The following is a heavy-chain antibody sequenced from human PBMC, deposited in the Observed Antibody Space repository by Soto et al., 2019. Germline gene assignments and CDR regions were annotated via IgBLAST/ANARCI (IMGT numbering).Heavy chain of an antibody. V-gene: IGHV4-31*03. Sequence: SETLSLTCSVSGAALNSGNYYWSWIRQVPGKGLEWSGHIYVTGAVDYNPSLRDRITISQDTSERQFSLNLRLVTDADTAVYYCARLRIATNNYKWFDPWGQGTLVTVSS. CDR3: ARLRIATNNYKWFDP. J-gene: IGHJ5*02. CDR2: IYVTGAV. CDR1: GAALNSGNYY. D-gene: IGHD2-21*01.